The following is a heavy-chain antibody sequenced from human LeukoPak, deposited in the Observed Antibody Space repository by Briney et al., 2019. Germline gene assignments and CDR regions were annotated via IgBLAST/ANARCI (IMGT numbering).Heavy chain of an antibody. CDR1: GFTFSNYW. V-gene: IGHV3-7*01. CDR3: AAVIDY. J-gene: IGHJ4*02. Sequence: GGSLRLSCEASGFTFSNYWMSWVRQAPGKGLEWVANIKQDSSEKYYVDSVKGRFSISRDNANNSVYLQMNNLRAEDTAVYYCAAVIDYWGQGTLVTVSS. CDR2: IKQDSSEK.